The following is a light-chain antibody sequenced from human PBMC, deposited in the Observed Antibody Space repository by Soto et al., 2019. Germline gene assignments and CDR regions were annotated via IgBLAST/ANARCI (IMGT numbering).Light chain of an antibody. CDR2: KAS. J-gene: IGKJ1*01. CDR3: QQYSSYSWT. Sequence: DIQMTQSPSTLSASVGDRVTITCRASQSISNWLAWYQQRPGKAPNLLIYKASNLESGVPSRFSGSGSGTEVTLIISRLQPDDVATYYCQQYSSYSWTFGQGTKVEIK. V-gene: IGKV1-5*03. CDR1: QSISNW.